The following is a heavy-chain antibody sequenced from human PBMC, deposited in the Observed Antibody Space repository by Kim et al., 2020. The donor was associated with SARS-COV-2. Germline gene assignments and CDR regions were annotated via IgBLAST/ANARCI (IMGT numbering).Heavy chain of an antibody. J-gene: IGHJ4*02. D-gene: IGHD3-22*01. CDR1: GGSISSYY. V-gene: IGHV4-59*13. CDR2: IYYSGST. Sequence: SETLSLTCTVSGGSISSYYWSWIRQPPGKGLEWIGYIYYSGSTNYNPSLKSRVTISVDTSKNQFSLKLSSVTAADTAVYYCARGAGYYDSSGYKTTGYYFDYWGQGTLVTVSS. CDR3: ARGAGYYDSSGYKTTGYYFDY.